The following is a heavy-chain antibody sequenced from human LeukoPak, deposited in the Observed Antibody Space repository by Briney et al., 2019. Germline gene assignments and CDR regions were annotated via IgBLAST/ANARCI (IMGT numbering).Heavy chain of an antibody. CDR2: ISYDGSNK. V-gene: IGHV3-30-3*01. D-gene: IGHD2-21*02. CDR1: GFTFSSYA. Sequence: GGSLGLSCAASGFTFSSYAMHWVRQAPGKGLEWVAVISYDGSNKYYADSVKGRFTISRDNSKNTLYLQMNSLRAEDTAVYYCARGSSRVLVTASTHDAFDIWGQGTMVTVSS. J-gene: IGHJ3*02. CDR3: ARGSSRVLVTASTHDAFDI.